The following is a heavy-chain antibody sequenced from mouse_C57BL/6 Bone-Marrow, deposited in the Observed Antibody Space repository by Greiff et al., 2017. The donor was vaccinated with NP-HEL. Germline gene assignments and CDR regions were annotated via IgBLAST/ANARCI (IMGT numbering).Heavy chain of an antibody. CDR1: GYTFTDYE. D-gene: IGHD4-1*01. CDR2: IDPETGGT. J-gene: IGHJ2*01. CDR3: TRRGNWDGDYFDY. Sequence: VQLVESGAELVRPGASVTLSCKASGYTFTDYEMHWVKQTPVHGLEWIGAIDPETGGTAYNQKFKGKAILTADKSSSTAYMELRSLTSEDSAVYYCTRRGNWDGDYFDYWGQGTTLTVSS. V-gene: IGHV1-15*01.